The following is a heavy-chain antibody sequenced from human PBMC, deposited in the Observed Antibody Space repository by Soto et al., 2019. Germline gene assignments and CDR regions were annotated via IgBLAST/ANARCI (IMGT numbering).Heavy chain of an antibody. Sequence: PGGSLRLSCXASGFTFSSYAMSWVRQAPGKGLEWVSAISGSGGSTYYADSVKGRFTISRDNSKNTLYLQMNSLRAEDTAVYYCAKDAKLDSSGYYSNDAFDIWGQGTMVTVSS. CDR3: AKDAKLDSSGYYSNDAFDI. CDR1: GFTFSSYA. CDR2: ISGSGGST. D-gene: IGHD3-22*01. J-gene: IGHJ3*02. V-gene: IGHV3-23*01.